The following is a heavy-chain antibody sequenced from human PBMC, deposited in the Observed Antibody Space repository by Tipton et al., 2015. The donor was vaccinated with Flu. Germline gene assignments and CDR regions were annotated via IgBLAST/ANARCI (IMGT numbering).Heavy chain of an antibody. V-gene: IGHV3-11*04. CDR1: DYSISSGYY. CDR3: ARGKSVSGSYINRMDV. J-gene: IGHJ6*02. CDR2: IDSSSNTI. Sequence: GLVKPSETLSLICAVSDYSISSGYYWGWIRQPPGKGLEWLSYIDSSSNTIYYADSVKGRFTVLRDNAKNSLYLQMNSLRDEDTATYYCARGKSVSGSYINRMDVWGQGITVTVSS. D-gene: IGHD3-10*01.